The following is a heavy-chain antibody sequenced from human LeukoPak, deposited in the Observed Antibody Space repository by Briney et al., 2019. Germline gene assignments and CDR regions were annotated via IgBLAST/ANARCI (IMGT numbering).Heavy chain of an antibody. Sequence: GRSLRLSCAASGFTFSSYAMHWVRQAPGKGLEWVAVRSYDGSNKYYADSVKGRFTISRDNSKNTLYLQMNSLRAEDTAVYYCARVGAPFDYWGQGTLVTVSS. V-gene: IGHV3-30*04. CDR1: GFTFSSYA. CDR2: RSYDGSNK. D-gene: IGHD1-26*01. CDR3: ARVGAPFDY. J-gene: IGHJ4*02.